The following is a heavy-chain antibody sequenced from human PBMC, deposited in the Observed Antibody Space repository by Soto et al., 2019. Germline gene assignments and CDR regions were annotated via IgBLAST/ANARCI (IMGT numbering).Heavy chain of an antibody. V-gene: IGHV3-23*01. CDR2: ISGSGGST. Sequence: GGSLRLSCAASGFTFSSYAMSWVRQAPGKGLEWVSAISGSGGSTYYADSVKGRLTISRDNSKNTLYLQMNSLRAEDAAVYYCASPIVGGSYYYFDYWGQGTLVTVSS. D-gene: IGHD1-26*01. J-gene: IGHJ4*02. CDR1: GFTFSSYA. CDR3: ASPIVGGSYYYFDY.